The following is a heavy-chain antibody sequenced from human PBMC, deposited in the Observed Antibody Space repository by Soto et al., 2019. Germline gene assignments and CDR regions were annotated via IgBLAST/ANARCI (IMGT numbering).Heavy chain of an antibody. CDR1: GYRFTNYW. J-gene: IGHJ4*02. CDR3: ARSASYCSRTSCHFNY. V-gene: IGHV5-51*01. Sequence: GESLKISCKASGYRFTNYWIGWVRQMPGKGLEWMGVIYPADSDTRYSPSFQGQVTISVDKAVSTAYLHWSSLKASDTAMYYCARSASYCSRTSCHFNYWGQGTPVTVSS. CDR2: IYPADSDT. D-gene: IGHD2-2*01.